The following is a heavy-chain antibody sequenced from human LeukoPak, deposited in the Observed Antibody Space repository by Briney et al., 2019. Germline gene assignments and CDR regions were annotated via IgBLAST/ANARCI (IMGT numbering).Heavy chain of an antibody. Sequence: PSETLSLTCAVSGGSIGTGNWWSWVRQPPGKGLEWIGEIYHNGSTNYNPSLKSRITILVDKSKNQFSLNLKSVNAADTAVYYCARGRIVGTTVWFDPWGQGTLVTVSS. CDR2: IYHNGST. CDR3: ARGRIVGTTVWFDP. D-gene: IGHD1-26*01. J-gene: IGHJ5*02. V-gene: IGHV4-4*02. CDR1: GGSIGTGNW.